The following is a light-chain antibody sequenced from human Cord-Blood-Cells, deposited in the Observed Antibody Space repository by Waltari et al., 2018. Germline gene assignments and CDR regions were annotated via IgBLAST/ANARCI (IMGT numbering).Light chain of an antibody. CDR2: EGS. Sequence: QSALTQPASVSGSPGQSITISCTGTSSDVGCYNLVFWYQQPPGKAPKLMIYEGSKRPSGVSNRFSGSKSGNTASLTISGLQAEDEADYYCCSYAGSSTYVFGTGTKVTVL. CDR3: CSYAGSSTYV. V-gene: IGLV2-23*01. J-gene: IGLJ1*01. CDR1: SSDVGCYNL.